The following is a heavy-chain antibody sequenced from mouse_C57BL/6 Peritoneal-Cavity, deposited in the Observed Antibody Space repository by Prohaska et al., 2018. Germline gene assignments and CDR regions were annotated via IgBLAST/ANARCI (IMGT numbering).Heavy chain of an antibody. CDR2: ISSGSSTI. D-gene: IGHD1-1*01. Sequence: EVQLVESGGGLVKPGGSLKLSCAASGFTFSDYGLHWVRQAPEKGLEWVAYISSGSSTIYYAETVKGRFTISRDNAKNTLFLQMTSLRSEDTAMYYCARYGSSYYAMDYWGQGTSVTVSS. V-gene: IGHV5-17*01. CDR1: GFTFSDYG. CDR3: ARYGSSYYAMDY. J-gene: IGHJ4*01.